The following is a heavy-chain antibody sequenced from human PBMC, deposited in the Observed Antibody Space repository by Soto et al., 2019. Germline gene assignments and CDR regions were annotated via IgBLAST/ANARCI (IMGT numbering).Heavy chain of an antibody. D-gene: IGHD5-18*01. CDR2: IYSSGST. Sequence: QVQLQESGPGLVKPSETLSLTCTVSGDSVSSDNYYWTWIRQPPGKGLEWIGYIYSSGSTNYNPSLKSRVTISLDTSSSQFSLKLTSVTAADTAVYYCARDIRGYSRAFDYWGQGTLVTVSS. CDR3: ARDIRGYSRAFDY. V-gene: IGHV4-61*01. CDR1: GDSVSSDNYY. J-gene: IGHJ4*02.